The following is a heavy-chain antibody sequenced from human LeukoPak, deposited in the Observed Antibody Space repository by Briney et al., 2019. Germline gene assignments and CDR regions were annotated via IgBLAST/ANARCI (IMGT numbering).Heavy chain of an antibody. CDR2: MNPNSGNT. CDR3: ARVSIAARKGFDY. J-gene: IGHJ4*02. CDR1: GYTFTSYD. V-gene: IGHV1-8*01. Sequence: ASVKVSCKASGYTFTSYDINWVRQATGQGLEWMGWMNPNSGNTGYAQKFQGRVTMTRNTSISTAYMELSSLRSEDTAVYHCARVSIAARKGFDYWGQGTLVTVSS. D-gene: IGHD6-6*01.